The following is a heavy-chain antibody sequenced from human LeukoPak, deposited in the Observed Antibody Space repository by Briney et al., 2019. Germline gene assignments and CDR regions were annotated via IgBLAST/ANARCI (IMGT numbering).Heavy chain of an antibody. Sequence: ASVKVSCKASGYTFTGYYMHWVRQAPGQGLEWMGWINPNSGGTNYAQKFQGRVTMTRDTSISTAYMELSRLRSDDTAVYYCARVKQWLVDNWFDPWGQGTLVTVSS. CDR1: GYTFTGYY. J-gene: IGHJ5*02. CDR2: INPNSGGT. V-gene: IGHV1-2*02. D-gene: IGHD6-19*01. CDR3: ARVKQWLVDNWFDP.